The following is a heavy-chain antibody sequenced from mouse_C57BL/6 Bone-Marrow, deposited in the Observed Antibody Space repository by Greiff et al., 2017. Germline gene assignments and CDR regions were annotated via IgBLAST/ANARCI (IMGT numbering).Heavy chain of an antibody. Sequence: EVQLVESGGGLVQPKGSLKLSCAASGFSFNTYAMNWVRQAPGKGLEWVARIRSKSNNYATYYADSVKDRFTISRDDSESMLYLQMNNLKTEDTAMYYCVREVLSYAMDYWGQGTSVTVSS. CDR2: IRSKSNNYAT. J-gene: IGHJ4*01. CDR3: VREVLSYAMDY. V-gene: IGHV10-1*01. D-gene: IGHD1-1*02. CDR1: GFSFNTYA.